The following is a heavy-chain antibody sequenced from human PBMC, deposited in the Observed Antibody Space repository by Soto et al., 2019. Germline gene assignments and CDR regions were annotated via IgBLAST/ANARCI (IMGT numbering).Heavy chain of an antibody. CDR1: GFSLSTSGVG. D-gene: IGHD3-9*01. CDR3: ARPYYDILTGQMNWFDP. Sequence: SGPTLVNPTQTLTLTCTFSGFSLSTSGVGVGWIRQPPGKALEWLALIYWDDDKRYSPSLKSRLTITKDTSKNQVVLTMTNMGPVDTATFYCARPYYDILTGQMNWFDPWGQGTLVTVSS. CDR2: IYWDDDK. J-gene: IGHJ5*02. V-gene: IGHV2-5*02.